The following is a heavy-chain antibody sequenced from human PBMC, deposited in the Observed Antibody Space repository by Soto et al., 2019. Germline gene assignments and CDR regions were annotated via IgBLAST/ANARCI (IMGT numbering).Heavy chain of an antibody. CDR2: IYYSGST. D-gene: IGHD2-2*01. J-gene: IGHJ4*02. CDR1: GGSISSGGYY. V-gene: IGHV4-31*03. Sequence: QVQLQESGPGLVKPSQTLSLTCTVSGGSISSGGYYWSWIRQHPGTGLAWIGYIYYSGSTYYNPSLKRRVTISVDTSKNQFSLKLSSVTAADTAVYYCARVPLPSATATHNFDYWGQGTLVTVSS. CDR3: ARVPLPSATATHNFDY.